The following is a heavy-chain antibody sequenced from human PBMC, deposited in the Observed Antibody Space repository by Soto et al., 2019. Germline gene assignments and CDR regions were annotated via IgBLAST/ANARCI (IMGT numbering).Heavy chain of an antibody. Sequence: GGSLRLSCAASGFTFSSYAMSWVRQAPGKGLEWVSAISGSGGSTYYADSVKGRFTISRDNSKNTLYLQMNSLRAEDTAVYYCAKESRVDTAMVPYFDYWGQGTLVTVSS. J-gene: IGHJ4*02. CDR1: GFTFSSYA. D-gene: IGHD5-18*01. CDR2: ISGSGGST. V-gene: IGHV3-23*01. CDR3: AKESRVDTAMVPYFDY.